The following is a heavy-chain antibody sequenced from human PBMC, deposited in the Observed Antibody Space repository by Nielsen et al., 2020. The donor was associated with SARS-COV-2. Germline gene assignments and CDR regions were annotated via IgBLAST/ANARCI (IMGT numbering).Heavy chain of an antibody. D-gene: IGHD5/OR15-5a*01. J-gene: IGHJ6*03. CDR2: IRMSDGAT. CDR3: VKELEVCCHYMDV. CDR1: GFALSAYG. V-gene: IGHV3-48*02. Sequence: GGSLRLSCTASGFALSAYGMDWVRQVPGRGLEWLAHIRMSDGATQYADSVRGRFTISRDNAKNSLYLQMNSLRDEDTAVYFCVKELEVCCHYMDVWGKGTTVTVSS.